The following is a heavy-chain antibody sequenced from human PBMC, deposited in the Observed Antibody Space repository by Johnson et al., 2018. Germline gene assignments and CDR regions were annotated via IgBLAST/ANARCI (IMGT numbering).Heavy chain of an antibody. D-gene: IGHD3-16*01. Sequence: VQLQESGGGLVQPGGSLRLSCTASGFTFSNYWFHWVRQSPGKGLEWVSRVSSDGSSTTDVDSVRDRFTISRDNAKNTLYLQINSLSAEDTAVYHCAAGGGLDVWGQGTTVTVSS. J-gene: IGHJ6*02. CDR1: GFTFSNYW. CDR3: AAGGGLDV. CDR2: VSSDGSST. V-gene: IGHV3-74*01.